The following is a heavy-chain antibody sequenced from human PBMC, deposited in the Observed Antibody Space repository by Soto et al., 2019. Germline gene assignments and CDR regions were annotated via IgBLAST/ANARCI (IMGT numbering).Heavy chain of an antibody. CDR2: IYHSGST. V-gene: IGHV4-4*02. CDR3: ARGGVTVAGTSWPWFDP. J-gene: IGHJ5*02. CDR1: GGSISSSNW. Sequence: QVQLQESGPGLVKPSGTLSLTCAVSGGSISSSNWWSWVRQPPGKGLEWIVEIYHSGSTNYNPFLTSRVIISVDKSKNQFSLKLSSVTAADTAVYYCARGGVTVAGTSWPWFDPWGQGPLVTVSS. D-gene: IGHD6-19*01.